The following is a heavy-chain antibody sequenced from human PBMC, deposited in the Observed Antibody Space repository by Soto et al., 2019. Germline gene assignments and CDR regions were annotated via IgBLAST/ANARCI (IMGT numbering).Heavy chain of an antibody. D-gene: IGHD3-22*01. J-gene: IGHJ4*02. CDR2: IWYDGSNK. Sequence: GGSLRLSCAASGFTFSSYGMHWVRQAPGKGREWVADIWYDGSNKYYADSVKGRFTITRDNSKNTLYLQMNSLRAEDTAVYYCARGRVVRVDRSGYYFDYWGQGILVTVSS. CDR3: ARGRVVRVDRSGYYFDY. CDR1: GFTFSSYG. V-gene: IGHV3-33*01.